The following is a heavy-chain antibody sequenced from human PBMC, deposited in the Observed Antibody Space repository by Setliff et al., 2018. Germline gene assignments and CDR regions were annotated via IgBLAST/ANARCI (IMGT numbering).Heavy chain of an antibody. V-gene: IGHV3-21*01. D-gene: IGHD5-12*01. J-gene: IGHJ3*02. CDR2: ISDSSFHI. Sequence: GESLKLSCAASGFPFRIYSMHWVRQAPGKGLEWVSPISDSSFHIYYRDSVKGRFTISRDNAKNSLYLQMNSLRADDTAVYYCARSEANGGHDPFDIWGQGTMVTVSS. CDR1: GFPFRIYS. CDR3: ARSEANGGHDPFDI.